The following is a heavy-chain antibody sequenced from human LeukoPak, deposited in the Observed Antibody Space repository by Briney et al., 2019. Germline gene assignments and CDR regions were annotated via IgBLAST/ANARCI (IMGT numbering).Heavy chain of an antibody. D-gene: IGHD3-16*02. CDR1: GFSFSTYW. J-gene: IGHJ3*01. V-gene: IGHV3-7*01. CDR3: ARVSHDYVWGSLRLVTFDL. CDR2: IKQDGSDQ. Sequence: GGSLRLSCAASGFSFSTYWMTWVRQAPGKGLEWVANIKQDGSDQYYVDSVRGRLTISRDNAKNSLYLQMNSVRDEDTAVYYCARVSHDYVWGSLRLVTFDLWGQGTTVTVSS.